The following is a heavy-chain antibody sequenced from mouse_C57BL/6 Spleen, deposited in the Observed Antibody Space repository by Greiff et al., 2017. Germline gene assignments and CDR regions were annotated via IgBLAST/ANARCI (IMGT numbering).Heavy chain of an antibody. J-gene: IGHJ2*01. Sequence: VQLQQSGPELVKPGASVKISCKASGYSFTGYYMNWVKQSPEKSLEWIGEINPSTGGTTYNQKFKAKATLTVDKSSSTAYMQLKSLTSEDSAVYSCARLGYSSSYVGYFDYWGQGTTLTVSS. CDR2: INPSTGGT. CDR1: GYSFTGYY. V-gene: IGHV1-42*01. CDR3: ARLGYSSSYVGYFDY. D-gene: IGHD1-1*01.